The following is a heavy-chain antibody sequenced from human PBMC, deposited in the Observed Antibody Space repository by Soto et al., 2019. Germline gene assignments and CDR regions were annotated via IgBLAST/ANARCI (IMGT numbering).Heavy chain of an antibody. CDR1: GFTFSSYG. V-gene: IGHV3-30*18. CDR2: ISYDGSNK. Sequence: QVQLVESGGGVVQPGRSLRLSCAASGFTFSSYGMHWVRQAPGKGLEWVAVISYDGSNKYYADSVKGRFTISRDNSKNTLYPQMNSLRAEDTAVYYCAKVGYSYGYAGYFDYWGQGTLVTVSS. CDR3: AKVGYSYGYAGYFDY. D-gene: IGHD5-18*01. J-gene: IGHJ4*02.